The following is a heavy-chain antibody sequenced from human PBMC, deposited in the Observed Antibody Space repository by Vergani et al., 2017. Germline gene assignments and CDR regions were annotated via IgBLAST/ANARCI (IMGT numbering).Heavy chain of an antibody. J-gene: IGHJ4*02. CDR1: GGSISSYY. D-gene: IGHD3-10*01. V-gene: IGHV4-59*01. CDR3: AREQVRGVSYYFDY. Sequence: QVQLQESGPGLVKPSQTLSLTCTVSGGSISSYYWSWIRQPPGKGLEWSGYIYYSGSTNYNPSLKSRVTISVDTSKNQFSLKLSSVTAADTAVYYCAREQVRGVSYYFDYWGQGTLVTVSS. CDR2: IYYSGST.